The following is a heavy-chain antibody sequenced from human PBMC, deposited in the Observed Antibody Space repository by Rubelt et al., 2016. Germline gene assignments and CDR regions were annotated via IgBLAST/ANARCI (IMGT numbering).Heavy chain of an antibody. D-gene: IGHD3-22*01. CDR3: ARWHISDSCGYNY. CDR1: GYTFTSYG. V-gene: IGHV1-18*01. J-gene: IGHJ4*02. Sequence: QVQLVQSGAEVKKPGASVKVSCKASGYTFTSYGISWVRQAPGQGLEWMGWISAYNGNTNYAQRRQGRVTLTTDASTGPAYMGLTSLTSDDTAVYYCARWHISDSCGYNYWGQGTLVTVSP. CDR2: ISAYNGNT.